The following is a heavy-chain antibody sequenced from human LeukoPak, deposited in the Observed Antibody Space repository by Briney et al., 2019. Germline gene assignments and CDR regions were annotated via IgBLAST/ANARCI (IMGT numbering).Heavy chain of an antibody. D-gene: IGHD3-22*01. J-gene: IGHJ5*02. V-gene: IGHV4-34*01. Sequence: SETLSLTCAVYGGSFSGYYWSWIRQPPGKGLEWIGEINHSGSTNYNPSLKSRVTISVDTSKNQFSLKLSSVTAADTAVYYCARANPTYYDSSGYNWFDPWGQGTLVTVSS. CDR1: GGSFSGYY. CDR3: ARANPTYYDSSGYNWFDP. CDR2: INHSGST.